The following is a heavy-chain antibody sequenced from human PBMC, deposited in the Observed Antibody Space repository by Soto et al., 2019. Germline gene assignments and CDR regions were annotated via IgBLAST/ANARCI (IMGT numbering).Heavy chain of an antibody. CDR2: IDPEDGET. CDR1: GYTLTVLS. Sequence: ASVKVSCKAAGYTLTVLSLHLGRQAPRKGLEWMGGIDPEDGETNYAQKFQGRVTMTTDTSTSTAYMELRSLGSDDTAVYYCASGWFGEFVYQFDYWGQGTLVTVSS. V-gene: IGHV1-24*01. J-gene: IGHJ4*02. D-gene: IGHD3-10*01. CDR3: ASGWFGEFVYQFDY.